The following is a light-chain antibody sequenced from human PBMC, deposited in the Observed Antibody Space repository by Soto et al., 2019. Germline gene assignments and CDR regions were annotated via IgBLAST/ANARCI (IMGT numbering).Light chain of an antibody. CDR1: QGISSY. Sequence: VIWMTHSPSLLSASTVDRVNSSFLMSQGISSYLAWYQQKPGKATELLIYAAYTLQSGVTSRFSGSGSGTDFTLTISCMQSEDFATYYCKKYYSFQLNFGGGHKVDLK. J-gene: IGKJ4*01. CDR3: KKYYSFQLN. CDR2: AAY. V-gene: IGKV1D-8*01.